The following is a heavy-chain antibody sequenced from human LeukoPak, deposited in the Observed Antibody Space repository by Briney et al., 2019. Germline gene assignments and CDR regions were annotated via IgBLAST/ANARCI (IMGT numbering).Heavy chain of an antibody. D-gene: IGHD3-9*01. CDR1: GFPFASYL. V-gene: IGHV3-48*02. CDR2: INHDAEMI. J-gene: IGHJ4*02. Sequence: GGSLRLSCEGSGFPFASYLMSWVRQAPGKGLEWIAYINHDAEMIFYPDFVKGRFTISRDNAKKSLYLQMNALRYEDTAIYYCARDHDWAFDLWGQGTLVTVSS. CDR3: ARDHDWAFDL.